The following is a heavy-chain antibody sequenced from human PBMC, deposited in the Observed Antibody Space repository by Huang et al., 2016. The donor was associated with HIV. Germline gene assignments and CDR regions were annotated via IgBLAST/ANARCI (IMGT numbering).Heavy chain of an antibody. V-gene: IGHV3-30*02. CDR1: GFTFSSYG. J-gene: IGHJ4*02. CDR2: IRYDGSNK. CDR3: AKSGDDFWSGYPVGY. Sequence: QVQLVESGGGVVQPGGSLRLSCAAFGFTFSSYGMHWGRQAPGKGLEWVAFIRYDGSNKYYADSVKGRFTISRDNSKNTLYLQMNSLRAEDTALYYCAKSGDDFWSGYPVGYWGQGTLVTVSS. D-gene: IGHD3-3*01.